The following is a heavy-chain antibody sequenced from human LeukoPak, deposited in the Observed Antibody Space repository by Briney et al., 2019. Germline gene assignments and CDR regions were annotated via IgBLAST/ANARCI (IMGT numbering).Heavy chain of an antibody. CDR2: IYSDGST. V-gene: IGHV3-66*01. Sequence: PGGSLRLSCAASGFTVSSNFLSWVRQAPGKGLEWVSVIYSDGSTYYTDSVKGRFTISRDNSKNTLYLQMNSLRAEDTAVYYCARETTVVTPGVFDYWGQGTLVTVSS. CDR3: ARETTVVTPGVFDY. CDR1: GFTVSSNF. J-gene: IGHJ4*02. D-gene: IGHD4-23*01.